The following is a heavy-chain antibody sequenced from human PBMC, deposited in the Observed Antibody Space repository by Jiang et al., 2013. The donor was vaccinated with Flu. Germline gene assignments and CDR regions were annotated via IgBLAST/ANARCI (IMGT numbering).Heavy chain of an antibody. D-gene: IGHD2-21*01. J-gene: IGHJ6*03. V-gene: IGHV1-3*01. CDR3: ARWGTVADRYDYSHYMDV. CDR1: GYIFADYV. Sequence: GAEVKKPGASVSVSCKASGYIFADYVIYWVRQAPGQRLEWMGWINAGNGNTKHSQRFQGRLTFTRDTSANTAYMELTSLKLEDTAVYYCARWGTVADRYDYSHYMDVWGKGTTVTVSS. CDR2: INAGNGNT.